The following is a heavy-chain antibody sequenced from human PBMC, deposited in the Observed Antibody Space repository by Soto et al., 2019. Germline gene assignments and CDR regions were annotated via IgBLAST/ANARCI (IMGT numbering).Heavy chain of an antibody. Sequence: EVQLVESGGGLVQPGGSLRLSCAASGFAFSRHTMNWVRQAPGKGLEWVAYIGNTLDTIYYADSVKGRFIISRDDAMKSGFLHRSSLRDDDTEVCYCARGDCSGGSCYGIDVWGRGTTVTVS. V-gene: IGHV3-48*02. CDR3: ARGDCSGGSCYGIDV. CDR2: IGNTLDTI. J-gene: IGHJ6*02. CDR1: GFAFSRHT. D-gene: IGHD2-15*01.